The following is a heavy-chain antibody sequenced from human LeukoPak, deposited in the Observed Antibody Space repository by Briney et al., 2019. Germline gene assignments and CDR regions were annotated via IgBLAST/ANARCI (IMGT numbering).Heavy chain of an antibody. D-gene: IGHD1/OR15-1a*01. J-gene: IGHJ4*02. CDR2: ISTYNGNT. V-gene: IGHV1-18*01. Sequence: ASVKVSCKASGYTFTSYGISWVRQAPGQGLEWMGWISTYNGNTNYAQKLQGRVTMTTDTSTSTAYMELRSLRSDDTAVYYCATEHKQSRAFDYWGQGTLVTVSS. CDR1: GYTFTSYG. CDR3: ATEHKQSRAFDY.